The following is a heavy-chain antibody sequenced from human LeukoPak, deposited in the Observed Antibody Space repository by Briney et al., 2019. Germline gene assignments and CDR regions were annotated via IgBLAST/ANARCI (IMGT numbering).Heavy chain of an antibody. V-gene: IGHV1-2*02. J-gene: IGHJ5*01. CDR2: INPRNGDT. CDR1: VYSFTAHY. Sequence: ASVKVSCQTSVYSFTAHYVHWLRQAPGQGLEWMGWINPRNGDTKYGQKSQGRVTMTRDTSINTAYMELSRLRSDDTAVYFCARETSGRFLEWLPLDSWGQGTLVTVSS. CDR3: ARETSGRFLEWLPLDS. D-gene: IGHD3-3*01.